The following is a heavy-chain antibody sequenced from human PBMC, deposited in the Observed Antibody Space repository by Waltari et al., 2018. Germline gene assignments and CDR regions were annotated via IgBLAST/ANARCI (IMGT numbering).Heavy chain of an antibody. CDR2: IYHSGST. CDR3: ARAGAFDI. CDR1: GYSISSGYY. Sequence: QVQLQESGPGLVKPSETLSLTCAVSGYSISSGYYWGWIRQPPGKGLEWIGSIYHSGSTYYTPSLKSRVTISVDTSKNQFSLTLSSVTAADTAVYYCARAGAFDIWGQGTMVTVSS. J-gene: IGHJ3*02. V-gene: IGHV4-38-2*01. D-gene: IGHD6-19*01.